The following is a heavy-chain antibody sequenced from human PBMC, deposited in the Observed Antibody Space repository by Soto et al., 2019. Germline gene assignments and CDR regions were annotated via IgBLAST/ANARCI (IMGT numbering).Heavy chain of an antibody. CDR2: IYYSGST. D-gene: IGHD2-15*01. Sequence: SETLSLTCTVSGGSISSYYWSWIRQPPGKGLEWIGYIYYSGSTNYDPSLKSRVTISVDTSKNQFSLNLSSVTAADTAVYYCAGRPLGYGSGGSCYSNAHAFDIWGQGTMVTVSS. CDR1: GGSISSYY. J-gene: IGHJ3*02. V-gene: IGHV4-59*01. CDR3: AGRPLGYGSGGSCYSNAHAFDI.